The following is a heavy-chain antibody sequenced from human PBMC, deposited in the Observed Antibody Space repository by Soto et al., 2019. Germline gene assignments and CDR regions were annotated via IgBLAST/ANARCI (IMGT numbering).Heavy chain of an antibody. Sequence: PGGSLRLSCAASGFTFGSYWMNWVRQAPGKGLVWVSRIDSDGSSTTYADSVKGRFTTSRDNAKNTLYLQMSSLRVEDTAVYYCARGRPYGMDVRGQGTTVTVSS. CDR1: GFTFGSYW. CDR3: ARGRPYGMDV. V-gene: IGHV3-74*01. J-gene: IGHJ6*02. CDR2: IDSDGSST.